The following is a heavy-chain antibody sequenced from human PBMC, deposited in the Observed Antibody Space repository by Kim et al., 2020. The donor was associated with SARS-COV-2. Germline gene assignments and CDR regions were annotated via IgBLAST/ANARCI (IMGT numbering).Heavy chain of an antibody. D-gene: IGHD6-13*01. CDR3: AREQGIAAAGTLMTND. CDR1: GFTFSSYS. J-gene: IGHJ1*01. CDR2: ISSSSSYI. V-gene: IGHV3-21*01. Sequence: GGSLRLSCAASGFTFSSYSMNWVRQAPGKGLEWVSSISSSSSYIYYADSVKGRFTISRDNAKNSLYLQMNSLRAEDTAVYYCAREQGIAAAGTLMTNDWGQGTLVTVSS.